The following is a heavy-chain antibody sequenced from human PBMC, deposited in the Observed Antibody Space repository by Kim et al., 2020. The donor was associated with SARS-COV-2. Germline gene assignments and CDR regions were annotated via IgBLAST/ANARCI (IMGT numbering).Heavy chain of an antibody. D-gene: IGHD1-1*01. V-gene: IGHV7-4-1*02. Sequence: ASVKVSCKASGYTFTSYAMNWVRQAPGQGLEWMGWINTNTGNPTYAQGFTGRFVFSLDTSVSTAYLQISSLKAEDTAVYYCARNQVVSQLERRFGLVRGSLDAFDIWGQGTMVTVSS. J-gene: IGHJ3*02. CDR3: ARNQVVSQLERRFGLVRGSLDAFDI. CDR2: INTNTGNP. CDR1: GYTFTSYA.